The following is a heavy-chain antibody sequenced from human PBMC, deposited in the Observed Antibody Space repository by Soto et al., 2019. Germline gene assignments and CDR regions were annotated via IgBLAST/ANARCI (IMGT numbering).Heavy chain of an antibody. J-gene: IGHJ5*02. D-gene: IGHD2-15*01. V-gene: IGHV3-74*01. CDR3: ARGRGYCSGSSCYVDL. Sequence: PGGSLILSCAASGFTFSSYWMHWVRQAPGKGLVWVSRINIDGSSTSYADSVKGRFTISRDNAKNTLYLQMNSLRVEDTAVYYCARGRGYCSGSSCYVDLWGQGTLVTVSS. CDR2: INIDGSST. CDR1: GFTFSSYW.